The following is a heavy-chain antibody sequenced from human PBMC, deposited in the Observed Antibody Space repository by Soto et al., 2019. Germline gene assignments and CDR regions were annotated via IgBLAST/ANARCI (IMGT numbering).Heavy chain of an antibody. CDR2: IYHSGST. CDR3: ARFNDSSGYYYTFDY. Sequence: TSETLSLTCAVSGGSISSGGYSWSWIRQPPGKGLEWIGYIYHSGSTYYNPSLKSRVTISVDRSKNQFSLKLSSVTAADTAVYYCARFNDSSGYYYTFDYWGQGTLVTVSS. D-gene: IGHD3-22*01. V-gene: IGHV4-30-2*01. J-gene: IGHJ4*02. CDR1: GGSISSGGYS.